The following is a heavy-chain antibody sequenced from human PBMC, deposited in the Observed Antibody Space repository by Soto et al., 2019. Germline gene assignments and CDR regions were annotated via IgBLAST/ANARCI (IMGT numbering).Heavy chain of an antibody. CDR2: IIPIFGTA. CDR3: ASLGAPWSGYYRGGRPAEYHYYGMDV. J-gene: IGHJ6*02. Sequence: EASVKVSCKASGGTFSSYAISWVRQAPGQGLEWMGGIIPIFGTANYAQKFQGRVAITADESTSTAYMELSSLRSEDTAVYYCASLGAPWSGYYRGGRPAEYHYYGMDVWGQGTTVTVSS. V-gene: IGHV1-69*13. D-gene: IGHD3-3*01. CDR1: GGTFSSYA.